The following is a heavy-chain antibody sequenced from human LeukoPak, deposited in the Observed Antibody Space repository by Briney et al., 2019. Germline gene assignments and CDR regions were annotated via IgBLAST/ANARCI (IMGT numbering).Heavy chain of an antibody. V-gene: IGHV3-11*01. J-gene: IGHJ3*02. Sequence: GGSLRLSCAASGFTFSDYYMTWIRQAPGKGLEWVSYISSGGTTIYYADSVKGRFTISRDNAKNSLYLQMNSLRAEDTAVYYCARRSSSWYGDAFDIWGQGTMVTVSS. CDR2: ISSGGTTI. CDR3: ARRSSSWYGDAFDI. CDR1: GFTFSDYY. D-gene: IGHD6-13*01.